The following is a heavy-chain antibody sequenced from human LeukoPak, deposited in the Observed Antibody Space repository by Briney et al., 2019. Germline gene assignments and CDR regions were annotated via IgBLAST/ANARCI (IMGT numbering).Heavy chain of an antibody. Sequence: PSETLSLTCAVYGGSFSVYYWSWIRQPPGKGLEWIGEINHSGSTNYNPSLKSRVTISVDTSKNQFSLKLSSVTAADTAVYYCARGNGQQLARYFDYWGQGTLVTVSS. CDR3: ARGNGQQLARYFDY. D-gene: IGHD6-13*01. CDR2: INHSGST. V-gene: IGHV4-34*01. CDR1: GGSFSVYY. J-gene: IGHJ4*02.